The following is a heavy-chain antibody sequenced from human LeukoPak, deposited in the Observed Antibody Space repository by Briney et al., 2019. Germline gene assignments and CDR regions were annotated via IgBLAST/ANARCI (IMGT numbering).Heavy chain of an antibody. CDR3: ARADYYETSGPFGY. J-gene: IGHJ4*02. V-gene: IGHV3-30*03. CDR1: GFTFSSCA. CDR2: ISYDGSDK. Sequence: GGSLRLSCAASGFTFSSCAMDWVRQAPGKGLEWVAFISYDGSDKYYADSVKGRFTISRDNSKNTLYLQMNSLRAEDTAVYYCARADYYETSGPFGYWGQGTLVIVSS. D-gene: IGHD3-22*01.